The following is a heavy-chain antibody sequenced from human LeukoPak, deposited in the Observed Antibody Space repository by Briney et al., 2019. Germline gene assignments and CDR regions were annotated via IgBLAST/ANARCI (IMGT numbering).Heavy chain of an antibody. CDR3: VRHRTKDY. CDR2: INSDGSRT. Sequence: PGGSLRLSCAASGFTFSSHWMHWVSQAPGKGLVWVSRINSDGSRTSYADSVKGRFTISRGNAKNTLYLQMNSLRAEDTAVYYCVRHRTKDYWGQGTLVTVSS. J-gene: IGHJ4*02. CDR1: GFTFSSHW. V-gene: IGHV3-74*01.